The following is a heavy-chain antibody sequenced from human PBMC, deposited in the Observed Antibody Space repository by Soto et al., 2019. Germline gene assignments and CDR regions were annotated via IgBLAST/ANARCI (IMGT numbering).Heavy chain of an antibody. J-gene: IGHJ4*02. CDR3: VKDQDYSPSRGAFEY. D-gene: IGHD4-4*01. CDR2: ISGSGGST. Sequence: ESGGGLVQPGGSLRLSCSASGFSFSSYAMSWVRQAPGKGLEWVSAISGSGGSTYYADFVKGRFTISRDNSKNTLYLQMNRLRAEDTAIYYCVKDQDYSPSRGAFEYWGQGTLVTVSS. CDR1: GFSFSSYA. V-gene: IGHV3-23*01.